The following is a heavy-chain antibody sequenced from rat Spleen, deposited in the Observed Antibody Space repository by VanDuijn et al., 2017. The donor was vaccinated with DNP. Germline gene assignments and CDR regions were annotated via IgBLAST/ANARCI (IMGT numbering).Heavy chain of an antibody. CDR3: ARRNSGSLIDY. CDR1: GYTFTTYY. V-gene: IGHV1-43*01. Sequence: QVQLQQSGAELAKPGSSVMISCRASGYTFTTYYIGWIKQTTGQGLEYIGYINTGSGGTNYNEKFKGKATLTVDKSSSTAFMQLSSLTPDDSAVYYCARRNSGSLIDYWGQGTLVTVSS. CDR2: INTGSGGT. J-gene: IGHJ3*01. D-gene: IGHD4-3*01.